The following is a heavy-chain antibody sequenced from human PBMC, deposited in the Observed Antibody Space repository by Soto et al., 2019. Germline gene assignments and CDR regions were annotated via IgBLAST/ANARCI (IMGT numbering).Heavy chain of an antibody. CDR1: GGSISSSSYY. J-gene: IGHJ4*02. Sequence: PSETLSLTCTVSGGSISSSSYYWGWIRHPPGKGLEWIGSLYYSGSTYYTPSLKSRVTISVDTSKNQFSLKLSSVTAADTAVYYCARLDVTLRVTDTNYYFDYWGQGTLVTVSS. CDR2: LYYSGST. V-gene: IGHV4-39*01. CDR3: ARLDVTLRVTDTNYYFDY. D-gene: IGHD2-21*02.